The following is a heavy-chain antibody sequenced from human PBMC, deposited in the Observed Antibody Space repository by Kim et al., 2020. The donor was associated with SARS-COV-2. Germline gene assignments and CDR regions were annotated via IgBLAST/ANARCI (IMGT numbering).Heavy chain of an antibody. CDR1: GFTFSSYS. V-gene: IGHV3-48*02. CDR3: ARDRNDFWSGYYMPSYYFDY. CDR2: ISSSSSTI. J-gene: IGHJ4*02. Sequence: GASLRLSCAASGFTFSSYSMNWVRQAPGKGLEWVSYISSSSSTIYYADSVKGRFTISRDNAKNSLYLQMNSLRDEDTAVYYCARDRNDFWSGYYMPSYYFDYWGQGTLVTVSS. D-gene: IGHD3-3*01.